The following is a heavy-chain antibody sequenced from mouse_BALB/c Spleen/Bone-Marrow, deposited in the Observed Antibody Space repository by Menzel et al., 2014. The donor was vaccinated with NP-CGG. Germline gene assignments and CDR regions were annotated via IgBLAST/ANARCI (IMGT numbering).Heavy chain of an antibody. V-gene: IGHV1-69*02. Sequence: VKLMESGAEFVKPGASAKVSCKASGYTFTNYWMQWVKQRPGQGLEWIGEIEPSDSYTNYNQDSKGKATLTVDKSSSTAYMQLSSLTSEDSAVYYCARGRTTVVSDYWGQGTSLTVSS. CDR2: IEPSDSYT. D-gene: IGHD1-1*01. CDR1: GYTFTNYW. CDR3: ARGRTTVVSDY. J-gene: IGHJ2*02.